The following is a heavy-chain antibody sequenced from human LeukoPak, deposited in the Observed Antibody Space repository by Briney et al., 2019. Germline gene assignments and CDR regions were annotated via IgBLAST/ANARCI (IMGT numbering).Heavy chain of an antibody. CDR3: AREYSGYDYGMDV. D-gene: IGHD1-26*01. V-gene: IGHV3-30*03. Sequence: GGSLRLSCAAPGFTLSSYGMHWVRQAPGKGLEWVAVISYDGSNKYYADSVKGRFTISRDNSKNTLYLQMNSLRAEDTAVYYCAREYSGYDYGMDVWGKGTTVTVSS. CDR2: ISYDGSNK. J-gene: IGHJ6*04. CDR1: GFTLSSYG.